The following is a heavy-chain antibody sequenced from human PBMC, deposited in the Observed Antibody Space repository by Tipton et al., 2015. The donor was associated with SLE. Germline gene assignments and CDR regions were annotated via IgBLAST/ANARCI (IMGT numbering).Heavy chain of an antibody. D-gene: IGHD3-3*01. CDR1: GGSVSSNPHY. Sequence: TLSLTCTVSGGSVSSNPHYWSWIRQPPGKGLEWIGDIHYSGSTYYNPSLKSRVTISVDTSKNQFSLKLSSVTAADTAVYYCAREYEVWASFDYWGQGTLVTVSS. V-gene: IGHV4-61*01. J-gene: IGHJ4*02. CDR2: IHYSGST. CDR3: AREYEVWASFDY.